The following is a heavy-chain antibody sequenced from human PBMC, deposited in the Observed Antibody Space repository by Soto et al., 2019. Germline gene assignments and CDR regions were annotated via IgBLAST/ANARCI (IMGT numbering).Heavy chain of an antibody. Sequence: KLSETLSLTCTVSGGSTISGTYYWSWIRQHPGKGLEWIGYIYYSGGTYQNPSLKSRVTISLDTSRNQFSLKLSSVTAADTAIYYCAGDFRGYGRFDYWGQGTLVTVSS. CDR2: IYYSGGT. J-gene: IGHJ4*02. CDR3: AGDFRGYGRFDY. V-gene: IGHV4-31*03. CDR1: GGSTISGTYY. D-gene: IGHD5-12*01.